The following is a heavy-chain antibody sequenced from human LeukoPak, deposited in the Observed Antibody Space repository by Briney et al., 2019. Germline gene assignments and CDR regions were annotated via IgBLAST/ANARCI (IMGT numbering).Heavy chain of an antibody. Sequence: GGSLRLSCAASGFTFSSYAMHWVRQAPGKGLEYVSAISSNGGSTYYANSVKGRFTISRDNSKNTLYLQMGSLRAEDMAVYYCAKDRRIVATAIGLDYWGQGTLVTVSS. J-gene: IGHJ4*02. V-gene: IGHV3-64*01. CDR2: ISSNGGST. CDR1: GFTFSSYA. D-gene: IGHD5-12*01. CDR3: AKDRRIVATAIGLDY.